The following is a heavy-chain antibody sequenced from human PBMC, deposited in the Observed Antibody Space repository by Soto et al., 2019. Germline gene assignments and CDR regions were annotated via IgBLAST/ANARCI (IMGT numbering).Heavy chain of an antibody. CDR3: ARGLRLLDIVVVPAASWFDP. V-gene: IGHV4-34*01. J-gene: IGHJ5*02. Sequence: SETLSLTCAVYGGSFSGYYWSWIRQPPGKGLEWIGEINHSGSTNYNPSLKSRVTISVDTSKNQFSLKLSSVTAADTAVYYCARGLRLLDIVVVPAASWFDPWGQGTLVTVSS. CDR2: INHSGST. CDR1: GGSFSGYY. D-gene: IGHD2-2*03.